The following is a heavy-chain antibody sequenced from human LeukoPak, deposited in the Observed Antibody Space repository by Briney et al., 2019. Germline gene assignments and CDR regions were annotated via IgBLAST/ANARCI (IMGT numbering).Heavy chain of an antibody. CDR3: ARTFYYDSSAYYYANFDY. Sequence: GESLKISCKGSGYRFTSYWIGWVRQMPGKGLEWMGIIYPGDSDTRYSPSFQGQVTISADTSISTAYLQWSSLKASDTAMYYCARTFYYDSSAYYYANFDYWGQGTLVTVSS. J-gene: IGHJ4*02. D-gene: IGHD3-22*01. V-gene: IGHV5-51*01. CDR1: GYRFTSYW. CDR2: IYPGDSDT.